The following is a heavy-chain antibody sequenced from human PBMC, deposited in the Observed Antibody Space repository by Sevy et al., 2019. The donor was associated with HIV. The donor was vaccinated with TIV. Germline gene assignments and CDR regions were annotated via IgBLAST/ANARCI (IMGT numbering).Heavy chain of an antibody. V-gene: IGHV3-23*01. CDR1: GFTFSSYA. D-gene: IGHD6-19*01. CDR2: ISGSGGST. J-gene: IGHJ4*02. CDR3: ARIAVAGYYFDY. Sequence: GGSLRLSCAASGFTFSSYAMSWVRQAPGKGLEGVSAISGSGGSTYYADSVKGRFTISRDNSKNTLYLQMNSLRAEDTAVYYCARIAVAGYYFDYWGQGTLGTVSS.